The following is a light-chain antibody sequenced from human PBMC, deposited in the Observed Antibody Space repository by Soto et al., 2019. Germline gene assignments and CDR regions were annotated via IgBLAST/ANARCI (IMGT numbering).Light chain of an antibody. CDR3: QQFYTSSRT. J-gene: IGKJ1*01. Sequence: FVVTQSPNTLSLSPGETATLSCRASQSVTSYLAWYQQKPGKAPRLLIYAASSRPTGIPARFSGSGSGTDFTLTISSLQPEDFAVYYCQQFYTSSRTFGQGTKVDIK. V-gene: IGKV3-11*01. CDR1: QSVTSY. CDR2: AAS.